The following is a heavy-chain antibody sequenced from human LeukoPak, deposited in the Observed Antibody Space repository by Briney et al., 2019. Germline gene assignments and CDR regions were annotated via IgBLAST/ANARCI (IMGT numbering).Heavy chain of an antibody. CDR1: GFTFSSYG. CDR2: ISGSGGST. V-gene: IGHV3-23*01. J-gene: IGHJ4*02. D-gene: IGHD3-9*01. Sequence: GGSLRLSCAASGFTFSSYGMSWVRQAPGKGLEWVSAISGSGGSTYYADSVKGRFTISRDNSKNTLYLQMNSLRAEDTAVYYCAKVVRYFDWLGGYWGQGTLVTVSS. CDR3: AKVVRYFDWLGGY.